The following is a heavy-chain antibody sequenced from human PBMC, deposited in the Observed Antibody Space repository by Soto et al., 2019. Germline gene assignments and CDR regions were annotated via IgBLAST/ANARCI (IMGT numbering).Heavy chain of an antibody. J-gene: IGHJ4*02. CDR1: GYTFTGYY. CDR3: ARGRGSSSWHDY. V-gene: IGHV1-2*02. CDR2: INPNSGGT. D-gene: IGHD6-13*01. Sequence: ASVKISCKASGYTFTGYYMHWVRQAPGQGLEWMGWINPNSGGTNYAQKFQGRVTMTRDTSISTAYMELSRLRSDDTAVYYCARGRGSSSWHDYWGQGTLVTVSS.